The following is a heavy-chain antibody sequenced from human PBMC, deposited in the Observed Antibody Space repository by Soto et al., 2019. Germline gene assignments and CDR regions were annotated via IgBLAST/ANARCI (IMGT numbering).Heavy chain of an antibody. J-gene: IGHJ6*02. CDR3: ARDYVAAAFGYGMDV. D-gene: IGHD6-13*01. Sequence: TSETLSLTCTVSGGSISSGDYYWSWIRQPPGKGLEWIGYIYYSGSTYYNPSLKSRVTISVDTSKNQFSLKLSSVTAADTAVYYCARDYVAAAFGYGMDVWGQGTTVTVSS. V-gene: IGHV4-30-4*01. CDR2: IYYSGST. CDR1: GGSISSGDYY.